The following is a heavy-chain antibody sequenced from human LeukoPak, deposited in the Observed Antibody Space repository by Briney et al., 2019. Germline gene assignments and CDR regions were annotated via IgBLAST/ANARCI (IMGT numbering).Heavy chain of an antibody. CDR3: ARHDIRPAGSSEGYYGMDV. Sequence: KTSETLSLTCTVSGGSISSYYWSWIRQPPGKGLEWIGYIYYSGSTNYNPSLKSRVTISVDTSRNQFSLKLSSVTAADTAVYYCARHDIRPAGSSEGYYGMDVWGQGTTVTVSS. CDR1: GGSISSYY. V-gene: IGHV4-59*08. CDR2: IYYSGST. D-gene: IGHD3-10*01. J-gene: IGHJ6*02.